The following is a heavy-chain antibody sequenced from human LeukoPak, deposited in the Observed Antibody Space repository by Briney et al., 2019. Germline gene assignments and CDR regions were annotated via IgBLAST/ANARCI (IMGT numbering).Heavy chain of an antibody. D-gene: IGHD3-10*01. CDR1: GYTFTGYY. CDR2: INPYSGDT. Sequence: ASVKVSCKASGYTFTGYYIHWVRQAPGQGLEWMGWINPYSGDTAYAQKFQGRVTMTRDTSINTAYMELNRLKFDDTAVYYCARALSMVRGGFNWFDPWGQGTLVTVSS. J-gene: IGHJ5*02. CDR3: ARALSMVRGGFNWFDP. V-gene: IGHV1-2*02.